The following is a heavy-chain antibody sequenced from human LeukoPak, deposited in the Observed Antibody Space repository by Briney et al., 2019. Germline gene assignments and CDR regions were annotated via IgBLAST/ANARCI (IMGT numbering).Heavy chain of an antibody. V-gene: IGHV3-11*06. CDR2: ISSSSSYT. Sequence: GGSLRLSCAASGFTFSDYYMSWIRQAPGKGLEWVSYISSSSSYTNYADSVKGRFTISIDNAKNSLYLQMNSLRAEDTAVYYCARDLGYSSSWLDYWGQGTLVTVSS. CDR3: ARDLGYSSSWLDY. D-gene: IGHD6-13*01. J-gene: IGHJ4*02. CDR1: GFTFSDYY.